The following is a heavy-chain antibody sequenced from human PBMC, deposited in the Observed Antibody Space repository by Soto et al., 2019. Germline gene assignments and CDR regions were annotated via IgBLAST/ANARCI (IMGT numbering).Heavy chain of an antibody. Sequence: QITLKESGPTLVKPTQTLTLTCTFSGFSLSTTGVGVGWIRQPPGKALEWLALIYWDDDKRYSPSLKSRPNNTKDTSKNQVVLTMTNMDPADTGTYFCARRRTSSWYFDYWGQGTLVTVSS. CDR3: ARRRTSSWYFDY. CDR1: GFSLSTTGVG. J-gene: IGHJ4*02. D-gene: IGHD6-13*01. V-gene: IGHV2-5*02. CDR2: IYWDDDK.